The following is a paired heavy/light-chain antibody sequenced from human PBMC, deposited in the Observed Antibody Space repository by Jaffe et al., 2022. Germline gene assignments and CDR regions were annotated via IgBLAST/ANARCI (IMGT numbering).Light chain of an antibody. CDR1: SSNIGAGYD. CDR3: QSYDSSLSGSGYV. CDR2: GNS. Sequence: QSVLTQPPSVSGAPGQRVTISCTGSSSNIGAGYDVHWYQQLPGTAPKLLIYGNSNRPSGVPDRFSGSKSGTSASLAITGLQAEDEADYYCQSYDSSLSGSGYVFGTGTKVTVL. V-gene: IGLV1-40*01. J-gene: IGLJ1*01.
Heavy chain of an antibody. CDR1: GFTFDDYA. V-gene: IGHV3-9*01. CDR3: AKDNTAIALLWFREPLIEGYFDY. Sequence: EVQLVESGGGLVQPGRSLRLSCAASGFTFDDYAMHWVRQAPGKGLEWVSGISWNSGSIGYADSVKGRFTISRDNAKNSLYLQMNSLRAEDTALYYCAKDNTAIALLWFREPLIEGYFDYWGQGTLVTVSS. CDR2: ISWNSGSI. J-gene: IGHJ4*02. D-gene: IGHD3-10*01.